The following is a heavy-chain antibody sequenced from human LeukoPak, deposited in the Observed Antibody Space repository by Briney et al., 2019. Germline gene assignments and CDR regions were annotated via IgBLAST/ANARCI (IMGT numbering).Heavy chain of an antibody. V-gene: IGHV1-8*01. CDR1: GYTFTSHD. Sequence: ASVKVSCKASGYTFTSHDIIWVRQATGQGLEWVGWMNLNTGNTVYAQKFQGRVTMTRNTSISTAYMELSSLRSEDTAVYYCARDQRWLQNWFDPWGQGTLVTVSS. CDR2: MNLNTGNT. D-gene: IGHD5-24*01. J-gene: IGHJ5*02. CDR3: ARDQRWLQNWFDP.